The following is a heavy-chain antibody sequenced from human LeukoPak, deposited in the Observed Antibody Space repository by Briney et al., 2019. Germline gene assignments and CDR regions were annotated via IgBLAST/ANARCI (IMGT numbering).Heavy chain of an antibody. CDR3: ARDMYDFWSGSLAGAFDI. CDR1: GGSISNYF. J-gene: IGHJ3*02. CDR2: VYYGGNT. Sequence: SETLSLTCTVSGGSISNYFWSWIRQPPGKGPEWIGSVYYGGNTYYNPSLKSRVTISVDTSKNQFSLKLSSVTAADTAVYYCARDMYDFWSGSLAGAFDIWGQGTMVTVSS. D-gene: IGHD3-3*01. V-gene: IGHV4-59*05.